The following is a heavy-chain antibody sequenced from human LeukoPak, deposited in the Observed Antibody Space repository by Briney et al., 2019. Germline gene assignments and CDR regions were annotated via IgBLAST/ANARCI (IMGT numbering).Heavy chain of an antibody. CDR3: ARDWYDY. D-gene: IGHD6-13*01. CDR2: IGGSGDYT. V-gene: IGHV3-23*01. J-gene: IGHJ4*02. Sequence: GGSLRLSCAASGFIFSTYVMIWVRQAPGKGLEWVSLIGGSGDYTYYADSVKGRFTISRDNSKDTLYLQMNSLRPEDTAVYYCARDWYDYWGQGTLVTVFS. CDR1: GFIFSTYV.